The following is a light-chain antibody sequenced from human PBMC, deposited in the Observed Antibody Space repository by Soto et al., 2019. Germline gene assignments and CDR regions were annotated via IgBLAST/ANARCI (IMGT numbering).Light chain of an antibody. CDR3: SSYTRSSTRV. J-gene: IGLJ2*01. CDR1: SSDVGSYNY. Sequence: QSALTQAASVSGAPGQSITISCTGTSSDVGSYNYVSWYQQHPGKAPKLMIYEVSNRPSGVSNRFSGSKSGTTASLTISGLQAADAADYCCSSYTRSSTRVFGGGTKLTVL. CDR2: EVS. V-gene: IGLV2-14*01.